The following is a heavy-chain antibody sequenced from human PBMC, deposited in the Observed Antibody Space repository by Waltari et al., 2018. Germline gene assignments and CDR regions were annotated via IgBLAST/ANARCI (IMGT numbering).Heavy chain of an antibody. D-gene: IGHD3-22*01. CDR3: ARDVGSSGYLYDGFDI. Sequence: QVQLQESGPGLVKPSETLSLTCAVSGGHIRSYYWNWNRAPPGKGLEWIGYIYYSGSTNYNPSLKSRVTISADTSKNQFSLKLSSVTAADTAVYYCARDVGSSGYLYDGFDIWGQGTMVTVSS. CDR1: GGHIRSYY. CDR2: IYYSGST. J-gene: IGHJ3*02. V-gene: IGHV4-59*01.